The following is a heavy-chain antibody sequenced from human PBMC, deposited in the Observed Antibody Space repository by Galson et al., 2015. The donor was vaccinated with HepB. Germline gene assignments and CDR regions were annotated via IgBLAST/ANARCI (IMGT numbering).Heavy chain of an antibody. CDR2: TYYRSKWYN. CDR1: GDSVSSNSAA. D-gene: IGHD6-19*01. Sequence: CAISGDSVSSNSAAWNWIRQSPSRGLEWLGRTYYRSKWYNDYAVSVKSRITINPDTSKNQFSLQLNSVTPEDTAVYYCARVGPFIAVAGTSSFYYGMDVWGQGTTVTVSS. J-gene: IGHJ6*02. CDR3: ARVGPFIAVAGTSSFYYGMDV. V-gene: IGHV6-1*01.